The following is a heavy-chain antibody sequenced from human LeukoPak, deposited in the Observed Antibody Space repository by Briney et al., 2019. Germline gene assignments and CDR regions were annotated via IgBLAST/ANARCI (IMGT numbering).Heavy chain of an antibody. J-gene: IGHJ4*02. V-gene: IGHV1-2*02. CDR1: GYTFTAYY. CDR3: AKDGANNWNYGDY. Sequence: GDSVKVSCKASGYTFTAYYMHWVRQAPGQGLEWMGWINLNSGGTNYAQNFQGRVTMTRDTSISTAYRELSRLRSDDTAVYYCAKDGANNWNYGDYWGQGSLVTVSS. CDR2: INLNSGGT. D-gene: IGHD1-20*01.